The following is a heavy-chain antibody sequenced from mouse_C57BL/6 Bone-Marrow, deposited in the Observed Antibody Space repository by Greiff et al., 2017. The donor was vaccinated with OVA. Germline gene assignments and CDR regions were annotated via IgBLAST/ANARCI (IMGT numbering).Heavy chain of an antibody. CDR3: ARMGYYGPYAMDY. CDR1: GFTFSDYG. Sequence: EVMLVESGGGLVKPGGSLKLSCAASGFTFSDYGMHWVRQAPEKGLEWVAYISSGSSTIYYADTVKGRFPISRDNAKNTLFLQMTSLRSEDTAMYYCARMGYYGPYAMDYWGQGTSVTVSA. J-gene: IGHJ4*01. D-gene: IGHD1-2*01. V-gene: IGHV5-17*01. CDR2: ISSGSSTI.